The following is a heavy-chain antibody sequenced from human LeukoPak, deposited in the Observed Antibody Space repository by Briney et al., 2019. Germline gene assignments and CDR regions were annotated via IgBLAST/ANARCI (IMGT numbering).Heavy chain of an antibody. J-gene: IGHJ4*02. D-gene: IGHD3-9*01. Sequence: GGSLRLSCAASGFTFSSYSMNWVRQAPGKGLEWVSSISSSSSYIYYADSVKGRFTISRDNAKNSLYLQMNSLRAEGTAVYYCARGPTYYDILTGYYPTLFDYWGQGALVTVSS. V-gene: IGHV3-21*01. CDR2: ISSSSSYI. CDR1: GFTFSSYS. CDR3: ARGPTYYDILTGYYPTLFDY.